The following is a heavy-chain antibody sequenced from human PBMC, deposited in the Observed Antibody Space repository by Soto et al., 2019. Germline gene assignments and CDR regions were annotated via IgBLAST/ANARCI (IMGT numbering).Heavy chain of an antibody. CDR1: GFTFSSYE. J-gene: IGHJ6*02. V-gene: IGHV3-48*03. D-gene: IGHD6-6*01. Sequence: EVQLVESGGGLVQPGGSLRLSCAASGFTFSSYEMNWVRQAPGKGLEWGSYISSSGSTIYYADSVKGRFTISRDNAKNSLYLQMNSLRAEDTAVYYCARVSSSSHGMDVWGQGTTVTVSS. CDR2: ISSSGSTI. CDR3: ARVSSSSHGMDV.